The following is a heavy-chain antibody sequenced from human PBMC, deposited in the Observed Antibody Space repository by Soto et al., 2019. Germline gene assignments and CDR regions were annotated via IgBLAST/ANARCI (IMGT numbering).Heavy chain of an antibody. CDR1: GYTFTSYD. V-gene: IGHV1-8*01. CDR3: ARRGYSSSWYYYSYYGMDV. D-gene: IGHD6-13*01. CDR2: MNPNSGNT. J-gene: IGHJ6*02. Sequence: QVQLVQSGAEVKKPGASVKVSCKASGYTFTSYDINWVRQATGQGLEWMGWMNPNSGNTGYAQKFQGRVTMTRNTSISTAYMELSSLRSEDPAVYYCARRGYSSSWYYYSYYGMDVWGQGTTVTVSS.